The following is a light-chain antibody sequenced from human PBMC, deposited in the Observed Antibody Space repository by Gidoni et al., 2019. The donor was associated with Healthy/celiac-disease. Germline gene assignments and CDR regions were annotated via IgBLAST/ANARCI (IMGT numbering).Light chain of an antibody. CDR1: SSDVGSYNR. CDR2: EVS. J-gene: IGLJ1*01. CDR3: SSYTSSSTYV. Sequence: QSALTQPPSVSGSPGQSVTISCTGTSSDVGSYNRVSWYQQPPGTAPKPMIYEVSNRTSGVPDRFSGSRSGNTASLTISGLQAEDEADYYCSSYTSSSTYVFGTGTKVTVL. V-gene: IGLV2-18*02.